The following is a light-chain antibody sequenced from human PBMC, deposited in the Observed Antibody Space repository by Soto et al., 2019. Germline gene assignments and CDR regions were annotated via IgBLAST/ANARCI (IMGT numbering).Light chain of an antibody. CDR2: DAS. V-gene: IGKV3-20*01. Sequence: EIVLTQSPGTLSLSPGERATLSCRASQSVSSSYLAWYQQKPGQAPRLLIHDASSRATGIPDRFSGSGSGTDFTLTISRLEPEDFAVYYCQQYGSSRTFGQGTKVDIK. CDR3: QQYGSSRT. J-gene: IGKJ1*01. CDR1: QSVSSSY.